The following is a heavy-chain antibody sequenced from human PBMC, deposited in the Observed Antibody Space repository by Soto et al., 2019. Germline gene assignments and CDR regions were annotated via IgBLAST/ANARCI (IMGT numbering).Heavy chain of an antibody. CDR2: IIPIFGTA. D-gene: IGHD2-2*01. Sequence: SVKVSCKASGGTFSSYAISWVRQAPGQGLEWMGGIIPIFGTANYAQKFQGRVTITADESTSTAYMELSSLRSEDTAVYYCASREPGVVVPAARPTYYYYGMDAWGQGTTVTVSS. V-gene: IGHV1-69*13. J-gene: IGHJ6*02. CDR3: ASREPGVVVPAARPTYYYYGMDA. CDR1: GGTFSSYA.